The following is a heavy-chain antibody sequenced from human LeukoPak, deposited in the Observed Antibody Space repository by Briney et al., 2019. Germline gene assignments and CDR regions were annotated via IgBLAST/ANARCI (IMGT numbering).Heavy chain of an antibody. CDR3: ARNSVLRYFDWLFFFDY. V-gene: IGHV1-69*01. CDR1: GGTFSSYA. D-gene: IGHD3-9*01. Sequence: SVKVSCKASGGTFSSYAISWVRQAPGQGLEWMGGIIPIFGTADYAQKFQGRVTITADESTSTAYMELSSLRSEDTAVYYCARNSVLRYFDWLFFFDYWGQGTLVTVSS. J-gene: IGHJ4*02. CDR2: IIPIFGTA.